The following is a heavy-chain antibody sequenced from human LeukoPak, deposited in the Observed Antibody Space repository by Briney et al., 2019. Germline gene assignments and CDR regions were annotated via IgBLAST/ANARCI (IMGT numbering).Heavy chain of an antibody. Sequence: GSSVKVSCKASGGTFSSYAISWVRQAPGQGLEWMGRIIPILGIANYAQKFQGRVTITADKSTSTAYMELSSLRSEDTAVYYCARTPNAAAGRRVNWFDPWGQGTLVTVSS. V-gene: IGHV1-69*04. CDR1: GGTFSSYA. CDR3: ARTPNAAAGRRVNWFDP. D-gene: IGHD6-13*01. J-gene: IGHJ5*02. CDR2: IIPILGIA.